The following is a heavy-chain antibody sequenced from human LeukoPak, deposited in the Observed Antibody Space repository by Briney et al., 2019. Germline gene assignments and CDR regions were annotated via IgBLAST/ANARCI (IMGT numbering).Heavy chain of an antibody. CDR1: GFTFSGSA. J-gene: IGHJ5*02. CDR3: TRDSGTYNWFDP. CDR2: IDKKDKGYATAT. D-gene: IGHD1-26*01. V-gene: IGHV3-73*01. Sequence: GGSLRLSCAASGFTFSGSAMHWVRQASGKGLEWVGQIDKKDKGYATATAYAASVKGRFTISRDDSINTAYLQMKSLKTEDTALYYCTRDSGTYNWFDPWGQGTLVTVSS.